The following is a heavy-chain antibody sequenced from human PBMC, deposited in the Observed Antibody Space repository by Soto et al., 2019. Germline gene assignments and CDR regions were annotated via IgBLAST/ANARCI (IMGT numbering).Heavy chain of an antibody. CDR1: GGSISSSSCY. CDR2: IYYSGSA. CDR3: ARGSYNILSGYHMVHWYYFDY. V-gene: IGHV4-39*07. J-gene: IGHJ4*02. D-gene: IGHD3-9*01. Sequence: SETLSLTCTVSGGSISSSSCYWAWIRQPPGKGLEWIGSIYYSGSAYYNPSLKSRVTISLDTSKNQFSLKLTSVTAADTAVYYCARGSYNILSGYHMVHWYYFDYWGQGTLVTVSS.